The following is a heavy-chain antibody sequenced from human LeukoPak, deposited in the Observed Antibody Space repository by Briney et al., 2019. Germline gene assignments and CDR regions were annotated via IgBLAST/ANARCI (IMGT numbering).Heavy chain of an antibody. V-gene: IGHV3-33*01. Sequence: GGSLRLSCAASGFTFSTHAMHWVRQAPAKGLEWVAMIWFDGKNTHCVDSVKGRFTISRDNSKNTVDLRMNSLRAEDTAVYYCTRDPPSSGWSFDYWGQGTLVIVSS. CDR2: IWFDGKNT. CDR1: GFTFSTHA. J-gene: IGHJ4*02. D-gene: IGHD6-19*01. CDR3: TRDPPSSGWSFDY.